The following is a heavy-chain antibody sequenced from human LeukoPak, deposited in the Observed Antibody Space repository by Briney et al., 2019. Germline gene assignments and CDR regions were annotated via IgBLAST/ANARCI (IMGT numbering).Heavy chain of an antibody. Sequence: GGSLRLSCAASGFTFSGSAMHWVRQASGQGLEWVGRIRSKANSYATAYAASVKGRFTISRDDSKNTAYLQMNSLKTEHTAVYYCTRETSGSSSAAFDYWGQGTLVTVSS. D-gene: IGHD1-26*01. CDR2: IRSKANSYAT. J-gene: IGHJ4*02. CDR3: TRETSGSSSAAFDY. V-gene: IGHV3-73*01. CDR1: GFTFSGSA.